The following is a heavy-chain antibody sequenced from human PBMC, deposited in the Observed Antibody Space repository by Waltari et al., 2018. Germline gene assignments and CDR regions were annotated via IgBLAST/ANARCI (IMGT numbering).Heavy chain of an antibody. J-gene: IGHJ4*02. CDR3: ARGAPYGDYLPCDY. Sequence: QVQLVQSGAEVEKPGASVKVSCKAIGYTFTRYGISWVRQAPEQVLDWMGGVSPHNGDPDYAQKFQGRVTMATDTFMNTAYMELRSLMPDDTAVYYCARGAPYGDYLPCDYWGQGTLVTVSS. V-gene: IGHV1-18*04. D-gene: IGHD4-17*01. CDR2: VSPHNGDP. CDR1: GYTFTRYG.